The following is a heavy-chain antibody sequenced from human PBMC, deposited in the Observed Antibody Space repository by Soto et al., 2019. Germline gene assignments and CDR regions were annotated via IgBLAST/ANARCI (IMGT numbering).Heavy chain of an antibody. CDR1: GFFFSNYW. CDR2: VNQHGGEK. Sequence: GGALRLSCAAPGFFFSNYWMIWVRQAPGKGLEWVASVNQHGGEKYYLDSVKGRFTVSRDNAKNSVYLQMNSLRAEDTAIYYCARDPWQLLDLGQGSLVTVSS. CDR3: ARDPWQLLD. V-gene: IGHV3-7*01. J-gene: IGHJ4*02. D-gene: IGHD2-15*01.